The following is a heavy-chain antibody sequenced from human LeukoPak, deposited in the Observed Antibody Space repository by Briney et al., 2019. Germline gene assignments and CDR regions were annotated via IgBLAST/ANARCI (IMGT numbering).Heavy chain of an antibody. Sequence: GASVKVSCKGSGGTFSSYSISWVRQAPGQGLEWMGGIIPAFGTAHYAQKFQGRATFTTDESTTTAYMELRSLRSEDTAVYYCASEGNYDSSGYSRYNYYYMDVWGKGTAVTVSS. CDR3: ASEGNYDSSGYSRYNYYYMDV. D-gene: IGHD3-22*01. V-gene: IGHV1-69*05. CDR2: IIPAFGTA. CDR1: GGTFSSYS. J-gene: IGHJ6*03.